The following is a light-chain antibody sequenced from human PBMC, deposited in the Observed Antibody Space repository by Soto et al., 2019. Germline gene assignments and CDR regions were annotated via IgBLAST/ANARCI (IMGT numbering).Light chain of an antibody. J-gene: IGLJ1*01. CDR2: ENN. V-gene: IGLV1-51*02. Sequence: QSVLTQPPSVSAAPGQKVTISCFGSSSNIGNNYVSWYQQLPGTAPKLLIYENNKRPSGIPDRFSGSKSGTSATLGIIGLQTGDEAEYYCGTWDGSLSAGVFGTGTKLTVL. CDR1: SSNIGNNY. CDR3: GTWDGSLSAGV.